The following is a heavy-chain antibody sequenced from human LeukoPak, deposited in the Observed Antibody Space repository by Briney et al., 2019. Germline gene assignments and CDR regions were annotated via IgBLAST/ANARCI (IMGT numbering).Heavy chain of an antibody. CDR1: GGPISRGAYY. CDR3: AREAWAGPLSGWFDP. Sequence: PSETLSLTCSVSGGPISRGAYYWSWVRQSPGKGLEWIGYIFSSGSTSYTPSLRSRVTVSFDTSKNQFFLNLHSVTAADSAVYYCAREAWAGPLSGWFDPWGQGTPVTVSS. V-gene: IGHV4-31*03. CDR2: IFSSGST. J-gene: IGHJ5*02. D-gene: IGHD6-19*01.